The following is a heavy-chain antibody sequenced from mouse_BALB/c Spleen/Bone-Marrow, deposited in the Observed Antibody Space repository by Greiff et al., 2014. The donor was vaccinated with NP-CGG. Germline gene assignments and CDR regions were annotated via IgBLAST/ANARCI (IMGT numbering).Heavy chain of an antibody. V-gene: IGHV1S34*01. CDR3: AGSRDYGTSKSAWFAY. Sequence: LVKTGASVKISCKASGYSFTGYYMHWVKQSHGKSLEWIGYISCYNGATSYNQKFRCKATFTVDTSSSTAYMQFNSLTSEDSAVYYCAGSRDYGTSKSAWFAYWGQGTLVTVSA. J-gene: IGHJ3*01. D-gene: IGHD1-1*01. CDR2: ISCYNGAT. CDR1: GYSFTGYY.